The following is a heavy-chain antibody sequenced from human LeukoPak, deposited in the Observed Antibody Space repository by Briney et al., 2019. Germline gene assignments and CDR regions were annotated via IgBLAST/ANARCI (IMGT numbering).Heavy chain of an antibody. CDR2: ISGSGGST. V-gene: IGHV3-23*01. J-gene: IGHJ4*02. D-gene: IGHD3-16*01. CDR1: GFTFSSYA. Sequence: GGPLRLSCAASGFTFSSYAMSWVRQAPGKGLEWVSAISGSGGSTYYADSVKGRFTISRDNSKNTLYLQMNSLRAEDTAVYYCAKFRRIGGMVGYFDYWGQGTLVTVSS. CDR3: AKFRRIGGMVGYFDY.